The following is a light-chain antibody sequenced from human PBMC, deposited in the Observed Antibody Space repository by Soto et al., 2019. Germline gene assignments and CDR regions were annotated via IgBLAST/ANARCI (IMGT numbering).Light chain of an antibody. CDR3: AAWNDNLNSPSDV. CDR2: SDD. J-gene: IGLJ1*01. V-gene: IGLV1-44*01. CDR1: SSNIGSNA. Sequence: QSVLTQPPSASGTPGQTVTISCSGSSSNIGSNAVNWYQQVPGTAPKLLIYSDDQRPSGVPDRFSGSKSGTSASLAISGLQSEDEADYICAAWNDNLNSPSDVFGTGTKLTVL.